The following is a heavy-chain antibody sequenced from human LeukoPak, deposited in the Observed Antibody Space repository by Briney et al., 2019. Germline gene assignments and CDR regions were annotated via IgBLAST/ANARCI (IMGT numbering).Heavy chain of an antibody. CDR3: ARRQNYDSSGYYDVRHAFDI. J-gene: IGHJ3*02. V-gene: IGHV5-51*01. CDR2: IYPGDSDT. D-gene: IGHD3-22*01. Sequence: GESLKISCKGSGYSFTSYWIGWVRQMPGKGLEWMGIIYPGDSDTRYSPSFQGQVTISADKSISTAYLQWSSLKASDTAMYYCARRQNYDSSGYYDVRHAFDIWGQGTMVTVSS. CDR1: GYSFTSYW.